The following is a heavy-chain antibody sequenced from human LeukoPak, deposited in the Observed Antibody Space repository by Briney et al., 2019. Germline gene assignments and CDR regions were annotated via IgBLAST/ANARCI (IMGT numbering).Heavy chain of an antibody. D-gene: IGHD3-10*01. Sequence: ASVKVSCKASGYTFTSYGISWVRQAPGQGLEWMGWISAYNGNTNYAQKLQGRVTMTTDTSTSTAYMELRSLRSDDTAVYYCARDHAGSPSARWFDPWGQGTLVTVSS. CDR1: GYTFTSYG. J-gene: IGHJ5*02. CDR3: ARDHAGSPSARWFDP. V-gene: IGHV1-18*01. CDR2: ISAYNGNT.